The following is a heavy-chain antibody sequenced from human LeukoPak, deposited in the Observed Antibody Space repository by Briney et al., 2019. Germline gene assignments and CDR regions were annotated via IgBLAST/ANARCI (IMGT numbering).Heavy chain of an antibody. Sequence: SETLSLTCTVSGGSITSSSYYWGWIRQPPGKGLEWIGSIYYSGSPYYNPSLKSPVTISVDTSKNQFSLKLSSVTAADTAVYYCARVRTAAGIDGWFDPWGQGTLVTVSS. J-gene: IGHJ5*02. V-gene: IGHV4-39*07. CDR1: GGSITSSSYY. CDR2: IYYSGSP. CDR3: ARVRTAAGIDGWFDP. D-gene: IGHD6-13*01.